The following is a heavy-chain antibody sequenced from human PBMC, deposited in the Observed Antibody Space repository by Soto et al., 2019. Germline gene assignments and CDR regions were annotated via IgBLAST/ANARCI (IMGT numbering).Heavy chain of an antibody. Sequence: PSETLSLTCAVSGGSISSDNWCSWVRQPPGKGLEWNGEIYHSGSTKYSPSLKSRVTRAVDKANNRLALKRSSVTAADTAVYYCAKMGPGSFDPWGQGTLVPVSS. CDR1: GGSISSDNW. J-gene: IGHJ5*02. CDR2: IYHSGST. D-gene: IGHD3-10*01. CDR3: AKMGPGSFDP. V-gene: IGHV4-4*02.